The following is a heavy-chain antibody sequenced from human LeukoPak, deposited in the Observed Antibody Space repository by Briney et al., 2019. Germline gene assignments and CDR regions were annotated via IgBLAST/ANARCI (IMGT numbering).Heavy chain of an antibody. D-gene: IGHD4-17*01. V-gene: IGHV4-30-4*01. CDR1: GGSISSGDYY. CDR2: IYYSGST. CDR3: ARDYGDYGYYYGMDV. J-gene: IGHJ6*02. Sequence: PSETLSLTCTVSGGSISSGDYYWSWIRQPPGKGLEWIGYIYYSGSTYYNPSLKSRVTISVDTSKNQFSLKLSSVTAADTAVYYCARDYGDYGYYYGMDVWGQGTTATVSS.